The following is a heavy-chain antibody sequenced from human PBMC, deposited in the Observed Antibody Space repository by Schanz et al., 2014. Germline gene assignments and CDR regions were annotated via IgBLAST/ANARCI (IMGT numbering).Heavy chain of an antibody. Sequence: QVQLVQSGAEAKKPGASVKVSCKASGYTFVSYSMHWVRQAPGQGLEWMGIINPSGGGTSYALRFQDRVTVTRDTCRSAVYMELSSLRSEDTAVYYGARDQSPYTNSSDVRYFDYWGQGSLVTVSS. CDR1: GYTFVSYS. V-gene: IGHV1-46*01. CDR2: INPSGGGT. J-gene: IGHJ4*02. CDR3: ARDQSPYTNSSDVRYFDY. D-gene: IGHD6-6*01.